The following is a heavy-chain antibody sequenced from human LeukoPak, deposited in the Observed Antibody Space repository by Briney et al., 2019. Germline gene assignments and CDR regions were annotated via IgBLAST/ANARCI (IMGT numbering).Heavy chain of an antibody. D-gene: IGHD2-2*01. CDR3: ARDSSTSYYFDY. CDR1: GFTFSSYA. J-gene: IGHJ4*02. Sequence: PGRSLRLSCAASGFTFSSYAMHWVRQAPGKGLEWVAVISYDGSNKYYADSVKGRFTISRDNSKNTLYLQMNSLRAEDTAVYYCARDSSTSYYFDYWGQGTLVTVSS. V-gene: IGHV3-30-3*01. CDR2: ISYDGSNK.